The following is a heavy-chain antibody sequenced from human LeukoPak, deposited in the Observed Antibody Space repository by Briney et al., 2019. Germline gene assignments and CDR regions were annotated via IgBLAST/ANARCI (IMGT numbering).Heavy chain of an antibody. CDR2: MNPNSGNT. Sequence: ASVKVSCKASGYTFTSYDINWVRQATGQGLEWMGWMNPNSGNTGYAQKFQGRVTMTRNTSISTAYMELSSLRSEDTAVYYCARGDPYYYGLDVWGQGTTVTVSS. CDR3: ARGDPYYYGLDV. V-gene: IGHV1-8*01. CDR1: GYTFTSYD. J-gene: IGHJ6*02.